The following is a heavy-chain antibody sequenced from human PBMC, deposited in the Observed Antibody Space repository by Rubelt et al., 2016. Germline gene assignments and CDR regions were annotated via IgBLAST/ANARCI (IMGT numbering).Heavy chain of an antibody. Sequence: QVQLQESGPGLVKPSETLSLTCIVSGGSISNHHWSWIRQPPGKGLEWIGYIFDSGGTNYSPSLKRRVTISVDTSKIPFSLKLGSVTAADTAVYYCARGGYSGYDAFDIWGQGTTVTVSS. J-gene: IGHJ3*02. V-gene: IGHV4-59*11. CDR3: ARGGYSGYDAFDI. CDR1: GGSISNHH. D-gene: IGHD5-12*01. CDR2: IFDSGGT.